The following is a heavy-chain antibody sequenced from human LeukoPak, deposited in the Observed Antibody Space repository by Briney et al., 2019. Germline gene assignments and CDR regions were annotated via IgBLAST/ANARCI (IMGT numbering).Heavy chain of an antibody. D-gene: IGHD6-19*01. V-gene: IGHV4-4*07. Sequence: SETLSLACTVSGGSISSYYWSWIRQPAGKGLEWIGRIYTSGSTNYNPSLKSRVTMSVDTSKNQFSLKRNSVTAADTAVYYCARSLSSGWFPFDYWGQGTLVTVSS. CDR1: GGSISSYY. CDR3: ARSLSSGWFPFDY. J-gene: IGHJ4*02. CDR2: IYTSGST.